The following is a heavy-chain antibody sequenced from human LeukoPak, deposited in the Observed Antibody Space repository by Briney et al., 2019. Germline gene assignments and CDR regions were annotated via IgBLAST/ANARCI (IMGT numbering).Heavy chain of an antibody. D-gene: IGHD4-17*01. CDR1: GSTFSSYW. CDR3: AKPSGDYEYFDH. J-gene: IGHJ4*02. V-gene: IGHV3-23*01. Sequence: GGSLRLSCAASGSTFSSYWMSWVRQAPGKGLEWVSGITGGGATTYYADSVKGRFTISRDNSKNTLYLQMDTLRVEDTAVYYCAKPSGDYEYFDHWGQGTLVTVSS. CDR2: ITGGGATT.